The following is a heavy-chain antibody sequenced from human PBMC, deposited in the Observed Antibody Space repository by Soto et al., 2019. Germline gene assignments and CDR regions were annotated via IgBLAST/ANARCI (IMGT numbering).Heavy chain of an antibody. CDR3: ARVLTSSRYYYMDV. V-gene: IGHV1-8*01. J-gene: IGHJ6*03. Sequence: QVQLVQSGAEVKKPGASVKVSCKASGYTFTSYDINGVRQATGQGLEWMGWMNPNSGNTGYAQKFQGRVTMTRNTSISTAYMDLSSLRSEDTAVYYCARVLTSSRYYYMDVWGKGTTVTVSS. CDR2: MNPNSGNT. CDR1: GYTFTSYD. D-gene: IGHD6-13*01.